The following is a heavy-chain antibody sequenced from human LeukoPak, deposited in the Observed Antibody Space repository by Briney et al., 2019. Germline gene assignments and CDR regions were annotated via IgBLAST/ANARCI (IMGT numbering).Heavy chain of an antibody. CDR3: ARDRGYSESDAFDI. V-gene: IGHV1-69*13. D-gene: IGHD5-18*01. CDR1: GGTFSSYA. J-gene: IGHJ3*02. CDR2: IIPIFGTA. Sequence: SVKVSCKASGGTFSSYAIIWVRQAPGQGLEWMGGIIPIFGTANYAQKFQGRVTITADESTSTAYMELSSLRSEDTAVYYCARDRGYSESDAFDIWGQGTMVTVSS.